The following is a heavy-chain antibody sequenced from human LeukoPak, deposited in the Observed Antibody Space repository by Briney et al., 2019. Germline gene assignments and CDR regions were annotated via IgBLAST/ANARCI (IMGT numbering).Heavy chain of an antibody. D-gene: IGHD7-27*01. CDR1: GGSFSGYY. CDR3: ARLRAGDMDV. V-gene: IGHV4-34*01. Sequence: SETLSLACAVYGGSFSGYYWTWIRQPPGKGLEWIGEINHSGMSAYDPSLKSRVTISVDTSKNQFSLKLSSVTAADTAVYYCARLRAGDMDVWGQGTTVTVSS. CDR2: INHSGMS. J-gene: IGHJ6*02.